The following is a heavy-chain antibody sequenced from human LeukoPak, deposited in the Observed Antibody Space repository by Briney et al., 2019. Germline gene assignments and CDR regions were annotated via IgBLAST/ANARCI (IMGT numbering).Heavy chain of an antibody. D-gene: IGHD3-10*01. V-gene: IGHV2-5*01. J-gene: IGHJ4*02. CDR2: IYWHDGK. CDR3: ARRAYGSGSYYSVPFDY. CDR1: GFSLSTHAVG. Sequence: SGPTLVKPTQTLTLTCTFSGFSLSTHAVGVGWIRQPPGKALEWLATIYWHDGKRYSPSLQSRLTITKDTFKNQVVLTLTNMDPVDTATYYCARRAYGSGSYYSVPFDYWGQGTLVSVSS.